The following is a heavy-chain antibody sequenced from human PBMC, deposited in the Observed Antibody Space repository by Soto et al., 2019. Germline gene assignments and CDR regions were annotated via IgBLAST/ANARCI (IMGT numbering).Heavy chain of an antibody. CDR2: ISWDGGKT. CDR3: AKDRAAVTGAYYYYAMDV. Sequence: EVQLVESGGVVVQPGGSLRLSCAASGFTFDDYTMHWVRQAPGKSLEWGSLISWDGGKTYYADSVKGRFTISRDNSKNSLHLQMNSLTTEDSASYYCAKDRAAVTGAYYYYAMDVWGQGTTVTVSS. CDR1: GFTFDDYT. J-gene: IGHJ6*02. D-gene: IGHD6-19*01. V-gene: IGHV3-43*01.